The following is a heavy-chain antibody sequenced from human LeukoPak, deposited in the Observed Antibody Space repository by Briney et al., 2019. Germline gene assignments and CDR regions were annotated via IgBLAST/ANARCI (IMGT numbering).Heavy chain of an antibody. J-gene: IGHJ4*02. Sequence: KASETLSLTCTVSGGSISGYYWSWIRQSAGKGLEWIGRIYASGTTRYNPSLESRVTMSVDTSKNQFSLKLSSVTAADTAMYFCARDKGGMVPFDHWGQGTLVTVSS. D-gene: IGHD3-10*01. CDR1: GGSISGYY. CDR2: IYASGTT. V-gene: IGHV4-4*07. CDR3: ARDKGGMVPFDH.